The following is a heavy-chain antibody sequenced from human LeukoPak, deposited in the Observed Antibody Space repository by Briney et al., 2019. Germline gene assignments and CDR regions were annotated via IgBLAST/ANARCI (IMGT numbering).Heavy chain of an antibody. J-gene: IGHJ6*03. CDR3: ARDPYSGSYGNNYYYYMDV. CDR1: GFTFSNYN. V-gene: IGHV3-21*01. CDR2: ITSSGTYN. Sequence: GGSLRLSCAASGFTFSNYNMNWVRQAPGKAMEWVSSITSSGTYNFYADSVKGRFTISRDNAQNSLYLQMNSLRAEDTAAYYCARDPYSGSYGNNYYYYMDVWGKGTTVTISS. D-gene: IGHD5-12*01.